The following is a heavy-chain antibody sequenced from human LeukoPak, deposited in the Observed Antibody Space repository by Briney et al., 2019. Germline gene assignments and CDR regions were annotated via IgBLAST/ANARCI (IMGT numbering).Heavy chain of an antibody. D-gene: IGHD2-21*02. Sequence: SVKVSCKASGYTFTSYAMNWVRQAPGQGLEWMGGIIPIFGTANYAQKFQGRVTMTTDTSTSTAYMELRSLRSDDTAVYYCARNLGGGDYHDYWGQGTLVTVSS. J-gene: IGHJ4*02. CDR3: ARNLGGGDYHDY. V-gene: IGHV1-69*05. CDR2: IIPIFGTA. CDR1: GYTFTSYA.